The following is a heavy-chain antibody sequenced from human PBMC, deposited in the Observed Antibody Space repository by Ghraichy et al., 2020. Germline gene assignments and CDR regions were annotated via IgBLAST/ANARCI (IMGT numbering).Heavy chain of an antibody. D-gene: IGHD1-14*01. Sequence: GGSLRLSCAASGFTFSTSDMSWVRQTPGKGLEWVSGISGSGGSTYYADAVMGRFTISRDNSKNTLYLQMNSLRAEDTAIYYCAKAVAPGIYYFDYWGQGTLVTVSS. CDR2: ISGSGGST. J-gene: IGHJ4*02. CDR1: GFTFSTSD. CDR3: AKAVAPGIYYFDY. V-gene: IGHV3-23*01.